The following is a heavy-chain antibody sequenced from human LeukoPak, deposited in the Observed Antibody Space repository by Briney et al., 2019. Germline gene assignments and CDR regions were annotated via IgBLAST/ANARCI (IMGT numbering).Heavy chain of an antibody. CDR1: GFTFSSYS. V-gene: IGHV3-21*04. Sequence: GGSLRLSCAASGFTFSSYSMNRVRQAPGKGLEWVSSISSSSRYIYYADSLKGRFTISRDNSKNTLYLQMNSLRAEDTAVYYCARDGFSSGYPYDAFDIWGQGTMVTVSS. CDR3: ARDGFSSGYPYDAFDI. J-gene: IGHJ3*02. CDR2: ISSSSRYI. D-gene: IGHD3-22*01.